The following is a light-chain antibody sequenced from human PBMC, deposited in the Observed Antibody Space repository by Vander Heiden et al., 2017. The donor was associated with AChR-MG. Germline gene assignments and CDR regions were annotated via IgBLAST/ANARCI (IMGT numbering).Light chain of an antibody. CDR1: GCHSTYA. J-gene: IGLJ3*02. CDR3: QTWGSGIGEV. Sequence: QVVLTQSPYASASLGSSVKLTCTLSGCHSTYAIALHQQQPDKGPRYVMKVNSDGRHMLGDGIPDRFSGSSSGTERYLIISSLQSEDEADYYCQTWGSGIGEVFGGGTKLTVL. V-gene: IGLV4-69*01. CDR2: VNSDGRH.